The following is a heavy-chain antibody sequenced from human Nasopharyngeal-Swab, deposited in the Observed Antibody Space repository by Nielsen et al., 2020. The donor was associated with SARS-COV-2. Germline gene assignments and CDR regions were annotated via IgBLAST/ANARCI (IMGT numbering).Heavy chain of an antibody. CDR1: GYSFTSYW. J-gene: IGHJ5*02. D-gene: IGHD2-2*01. CDR3: ARHWQYCSSTSCYRRGWFDP. V-gene: IGHV5-51*01. CDR2: IYPGDSDT. Sequence: GESLKISCKGSGYSFTSYWIGWVRQMPGKGLEWMGIIYPGDSDTRYSPSFQGQVTISADKSISTAYLQWSSLKASDTAMYYCARHWQYCSSTSCYRRGWFDPCGQGTLVTVSS.